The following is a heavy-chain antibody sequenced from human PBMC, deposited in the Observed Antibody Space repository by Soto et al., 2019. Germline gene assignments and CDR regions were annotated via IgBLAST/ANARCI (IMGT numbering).Heavy chain of an antibody. CDR3: ASLYCSSTSCFPRNYYYYYYGMDV. V-gene: IGHV4-39*01. CDR1: GGSISSSSYY. J-gene: IGHJ6*02. D-gene: IGHD2-2*01. CDR2: IYYSGST. Sequence: QLQLQESGPGLVKPSETLSLTCTVSGGSISSSSYYWGWIRQPPGKGLEWIGSIYYSGSTYYNPSLKSRVTISVETSKNQFSLKLSSVTAADTAVYYCASLYCSSTSCFPRNYYYYYYGMDVWGQGTTVTVSS.